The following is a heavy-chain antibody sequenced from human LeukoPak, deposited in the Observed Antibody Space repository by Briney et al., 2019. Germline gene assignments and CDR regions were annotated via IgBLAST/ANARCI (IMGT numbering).Heavy chain of an antibody. CDR2: ISSSSTYI. CDR3: ASSPNSYCHFDY. CDR1: GFTFSSYR. V-gene: IGHV3-21*01. Sequence: PGGSLRLSCAASGFTFSSYRMNWVRQAPGKGLEWVSSISSSSTYIYYTDSVKGRFTISRDNAKNSLYLQMNSLRAEDTAVYYCASSPNSYCHFDYWGQGTLVTVSS. J-gene: IGHJ4*02. D-gene: IGHD5-18*01.